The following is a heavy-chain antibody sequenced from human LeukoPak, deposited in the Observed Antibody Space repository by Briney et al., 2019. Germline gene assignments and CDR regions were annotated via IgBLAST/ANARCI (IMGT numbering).Heavy chain of an antibody. CDR3: ARGDCSGGSCYFSIVHAFDI. Sequence: SETLSLTCTVSGGSISSYYWSWIRQPPGKGLEWIGYIYYSGSTNYNPSLKSRVTISVDTSKNQFSLKLSSVTAADTAVYYCARGDCSGGSCYFSIVHAFDIWGQGTMVTVSS. V-gene: IGHV4-59*01. J-gene: IGHJ3*02. D-gene: IGHD2-15*01. CDR2: IYYSGST. CDR1: GGSISSYY.